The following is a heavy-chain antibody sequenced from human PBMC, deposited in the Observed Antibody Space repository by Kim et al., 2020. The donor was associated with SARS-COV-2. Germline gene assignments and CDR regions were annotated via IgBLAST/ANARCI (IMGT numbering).Heavy chain of an antibody. CDR1: GYTFTSYA. J-gene: IGHJ4*02. Sequence: ASVKVSCKASGYTFTSYAMNWVRQAPGQGLEWMGWINTNTGNPTYAQGFTGRFVFSLDTSVSTAYLQISSLKAEDTAVYYCARQRGGGSCYSGSCKTVDYWGQGTLVTVSS. D-gene: IGHD2-15*01. CDR2: INTNTGNP. V-gene: IGHV7-4-1*02. CDR3: ARQRGGGSCYSGSCKTVDY.